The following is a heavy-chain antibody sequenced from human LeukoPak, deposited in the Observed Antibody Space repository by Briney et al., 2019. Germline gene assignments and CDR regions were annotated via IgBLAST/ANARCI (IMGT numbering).Heavy chain of an antibody. CDR2: ISAYNGNT. Sequence: ASVKVSCKASGYTFTSYGISWVRQAPGQGLEWMGWISAYNGNTNYAQKLQGRVTMTTDTSTSTAYMELRSLRSDDTAVYYCARGPIVVVVAAKYGMDVWGQGTTVTVSS. CDR3: ARGPIVVVVAAKYGMDV. D-gene: IGHD2-15*01. V-gene: IGHV1-18*01. CDR1: GYTFTSYG. J-gene: IGHJ6*02.